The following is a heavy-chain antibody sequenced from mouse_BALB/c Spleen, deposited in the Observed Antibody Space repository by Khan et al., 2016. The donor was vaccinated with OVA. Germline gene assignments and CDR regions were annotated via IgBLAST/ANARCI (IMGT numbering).Heavy chain of an antibody. CDR1: GFTFSAYS. Sequence: EVKLVESGGDLMKPGGSLKLSCAASGFTFSAYSMSWVRQTPDKRLEWVATINSDGYYTYYPDSVQGRFTISRNNAKNTLSLQMSSLKSEDTAIYYCASHLTGSFAYWGQGTLVTGSA. V-gene: IGHV5-6*01. CDR3: ASHLTGSFAY. J-gene: IGHJ3*01. D-gene: IGHD4-1*01. CDR2: INSDGYYT.